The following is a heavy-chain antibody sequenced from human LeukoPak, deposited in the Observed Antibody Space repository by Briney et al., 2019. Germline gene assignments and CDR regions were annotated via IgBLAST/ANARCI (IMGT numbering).Heavy chain of an antibody. CDR1: GYTFTYYY. CDR3: ARGPYSSGWYGLDY. J-gene: IGHJ4*02. CDR2: INPSGGST. Sequence: GASVKVSCKASGYTFTYYYIYWVRQAPGQGLEWMGLINPSGGSTRYAQNFQGRVTMTRDTSTSTVSMELSSLRSGDTAMHYCARGPYSSGWYGLDYWGQGTLVTVSS. D-gene: IGHD6-19*01. V-gene: IGHV1-46*01.